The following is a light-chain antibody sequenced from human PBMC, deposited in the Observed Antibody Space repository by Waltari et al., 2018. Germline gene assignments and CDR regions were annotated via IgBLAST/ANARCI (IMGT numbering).Light chain of an antibody. Sequence: YNYVSWFQQHPGRAPKLMIYDVSKRPSGISNRFSGSKSGNAASLTISGLQAEDEADYYCSSYTSISTLVFGVGTKVTVL. CDR2: DVS. CDR3: SSYTSISTLV. V-gene: IGLV2-14*04. J-gene: IGLJ3*02. CDR1: YNY.